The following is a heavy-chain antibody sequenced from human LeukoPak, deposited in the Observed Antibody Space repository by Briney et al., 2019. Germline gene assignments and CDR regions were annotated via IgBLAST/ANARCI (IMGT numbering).Heavy chain of an antibody. V-gene: IGHV1-69*05. CDR2: IIPIFGTA. Sequence: GASVKVSCKASGGTFSSYAISWVRQAPGQGLEWMGGIIPIFGTANYAQKFQGRVTITTDESTSTAYMELSSLRSEDTAVYYCARDTYYDFWSGYYILNYWGQGTLVTVSS. CDR3: ARDTYYDFWSGYYILNY. CDR1: GGTFSSYA. D-gene: IGHD3-3*01. J-gene: IGHJ4*02.